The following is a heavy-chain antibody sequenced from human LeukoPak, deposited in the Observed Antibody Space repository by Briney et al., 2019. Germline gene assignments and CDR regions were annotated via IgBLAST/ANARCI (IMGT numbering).Heavy chain of an antibody. CDR2: ISWNSGSI. Sequence: GGSLRLSCAASGFTFDDYAMHWVRQAPGKGLEWVSGISWNSGSIGYADSVKGRFTISRDNAKNSLYLQMNSLRAEDTAVYYCARFPPSIAAFQYYFDYWGQGTLVTVSS. D-gene: IGHD6-6*01. CDR3: ARFPPSIAAFQYYFDY. J-gene: IGHJ4*02. V-gene: IGHV3-9*01. CDR1: GFTFDDYA.